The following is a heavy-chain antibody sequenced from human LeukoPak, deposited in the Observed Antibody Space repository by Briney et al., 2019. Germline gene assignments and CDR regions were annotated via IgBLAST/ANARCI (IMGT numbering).Heavy chain of an antibody. D-gene: IGHD3-9*01. CDR3: AKGNFGDILTGYYPKYYYYGMDV. CDR2: ISYDGSNK. CDR1: GFTFSSYG. V-gene: IGHV3-30*18. J-gene: IGHJ6*04. Sequence: GGSLRLSCAASGFTFSSYGMHWVRQAPGKGLEWVAVISYDGSNKYYADSVKGRFTISRDNSKNTLYLQMNSLRAEDTAVYYCAKGNFGDILTGYYPKYYYYGMDVWGKGTTVTVSS.